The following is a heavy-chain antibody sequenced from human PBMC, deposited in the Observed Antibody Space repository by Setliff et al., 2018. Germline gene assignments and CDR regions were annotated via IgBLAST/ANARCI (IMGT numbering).Heavy chain of an antibody. Sequence: PGGSLRLSCAASGFTFNGYSMNWVRQAPGKGLEWVSFISSNSHYKYYADSLEGRFTISRDNTKNSLYLQINSLRAEDTAVYYCARDGVSYGMDVWGQGTTVTVSS. CDR1: GFTFNGYS. J-gene: IGHJ6*02. CDR2: ISSNSHYK. CDR3: ARDGVSYGMDV. V-gene: IGHV3-21*01.